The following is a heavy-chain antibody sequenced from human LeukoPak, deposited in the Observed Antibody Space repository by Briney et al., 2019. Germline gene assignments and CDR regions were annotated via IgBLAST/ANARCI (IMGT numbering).Heavy chain of an antibody. CDR1: GFTFSRYW. CDR3: ARDLAYGDYVAPDY. CDR2: INSDGSST. J-gene: IGHJ4*02. Sequence: GGSLRLSCAASGFTFSRYWMHWVRQAPGKGLVLVSRINSDGSSTDYAGSVKGRFTISRDNAKNTRYVQMNSLRAEDTAVYYCARDLAYGDYVAPDYWGQGTLVTVSS. V-gene: IGHV3-74*01. D-gene: IGHD4-17*01.